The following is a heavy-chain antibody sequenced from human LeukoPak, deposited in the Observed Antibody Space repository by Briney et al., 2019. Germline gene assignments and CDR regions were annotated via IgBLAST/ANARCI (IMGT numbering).Heavy chain of an antibody. D-gene: IGHD3-10*01. Sequence: ASVKVSCKASGYTFTSYDINWVRQATGQGLEWMGWMNPNSGNTGYAQKFQGRVSITRNTSISTAYMELSSLRSEDTAVYYCARDRGMRGSDAFDIWGQGTMVTVSS. J-gene: IGHJ3*02. V-gene: IGHV1-8*03. CDR2: MNPNSGNT. CDR1: GYTFTSYD. CDR3: ARDRGMRGSDAFDI.